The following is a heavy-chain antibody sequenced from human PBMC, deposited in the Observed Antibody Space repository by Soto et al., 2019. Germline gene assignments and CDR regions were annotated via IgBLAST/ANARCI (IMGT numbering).Heavy chain of an antibody. CDR3: AGGEFGYFDY. D-gene: IGHD3-22*01. J-gene: IGHJ4*02. Sequence: QVQLQESGPGLVKPSQTLSLTCTASAGSITNSGFSWGWIRQLPGKGLAWVGYIYYGGAAYYNPFLRSRVSISIDSFQHRFSLNLSSVTAADAAVYYCAGGEFGYFDYWGQGTLVTVSS. CDR1: AGSITNSGFS. V-gene: IGHV4-31*03. CDR2: IYYGGAA.